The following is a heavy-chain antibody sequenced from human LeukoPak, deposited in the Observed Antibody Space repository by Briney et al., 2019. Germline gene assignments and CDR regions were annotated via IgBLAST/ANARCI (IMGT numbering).Heavy chain of an antibody. J-gene: IGHJ4*02. D-gene: IGHD1-1*01. CDR3: AKDDTNWVPRD. CDR1: GFTFSTYG. V-gene: IGHV3-33*06. CDR2: IWYDGSNT. Sequence: GGSLRLSCAASGFTFSTYGMHWVRQAPGKGLEWVAVIWYDGSNTHYADSVKGRFTISRDNSKNTLYLQMNSLRAEGTAIYYCAKDDTNWVPRDWGQGTLVTVSS.